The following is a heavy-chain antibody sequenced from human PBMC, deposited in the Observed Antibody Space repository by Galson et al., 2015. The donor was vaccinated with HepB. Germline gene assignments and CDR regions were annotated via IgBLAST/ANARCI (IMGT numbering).Heavy chain of an antibody. CDR3: AKACSGSYLTDY. CDR2: ISGSGGST. J-gene: IGHJ4*02. V-gene: IGHV3-23*01. Sequence: LRLSCAASGFTFSSYAMSWVRQAPGKGLEWVSAISGSGGSTYYADSVKGRFTISRDNSKNTLYLQMNSLRAEDTAVYYCAKACSGSYLTDYWGQGTLVTASS. D-gene: IGHD1-26*01. CDR1: GFTFSSYA.